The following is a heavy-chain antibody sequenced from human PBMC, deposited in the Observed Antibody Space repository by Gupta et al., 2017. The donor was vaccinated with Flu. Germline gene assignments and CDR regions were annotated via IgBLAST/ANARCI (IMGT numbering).Heavy chain of an antibody. CDR2: ISYDDLDK. CDR1: GSNFGGYG. Sequence: QVQLVESGGGVVQPGGSLRLTCAASGSNFGGYGMNWVRQAPGKGLEWVATISYDDLDKNDADSVKGRFSISRDNSKNTVYLQRNSLRGEDTAVYYCAKDKSLWYYFDHWGQGTLVTVSS. CDR3: AKDKSLWYYFDH. D-gene: IGHD2-21*01. V-gene: IGHV3-30*18. J-gene: IGHJ4*02.